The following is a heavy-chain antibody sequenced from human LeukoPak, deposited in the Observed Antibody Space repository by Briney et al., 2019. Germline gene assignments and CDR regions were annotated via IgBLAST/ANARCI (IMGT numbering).Heavy chain of an antibody. CDR1: GGSIRSYY. Sequence: PSETLSLTCAVSGGSIRSYYWSWIRQPPGKGLEWIGHIHYSGSTNHNPSLKSRVTTSVDTSKNQFSLKLSSVTAADTAVYYCARQVAAVGYYFDYWGQGTLVTVPS. CDR3: ARQVAAVGYYFDY. V-gene: IGHV4-59*08. D-gene: IGHD6-13*01. CDR2: IHYSGST. J-gene: IGHJ4*02.